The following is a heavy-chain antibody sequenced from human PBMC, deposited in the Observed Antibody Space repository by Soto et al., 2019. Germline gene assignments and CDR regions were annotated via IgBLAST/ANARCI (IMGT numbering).Heavy chain of an antibody. V-gene: IGHV3-33*01. D-gene: IGHD2-8*01. CDR2: IYYDGGNR. CDR3: ARAFCTNGVCYYFFDY. Sequence: PGGSLRLSCAASGFTFGTYAMHWVRQAPGKGLEWVAVIYYDGGNRYYGDAVKGRFTISRDNSKSTLYLQMSSLRAEDTAVYYCARAFCTNGVCYYFFDYWGHGTLVTVSS. CDR1: GFTFGTYA. J-gene: IGHJ4*01.